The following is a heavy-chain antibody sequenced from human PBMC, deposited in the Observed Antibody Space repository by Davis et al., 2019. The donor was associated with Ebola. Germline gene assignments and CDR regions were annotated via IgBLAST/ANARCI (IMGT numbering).Heavy chain of an antibody. CDR3: ARFWGYCSSTSCPNYYYYGMDV. J-gene: IGHJ6*02. CDR1: GYSFTSYW. D-gene: IGHD2-2*01. CDR2: IYPGDSDT. Sequence: GGSLRLSCKGSGYSFTSYWIGWVRQMPGKGLEWMGIIYPGDSDTRYSPSFQGQVTISADKSISTAYLQWSSLKASDTAMYYCARFWGYCSSTSCPNYYYYGMDVWGQGTTVTVSS. V-gene: IGHV5-51*01.